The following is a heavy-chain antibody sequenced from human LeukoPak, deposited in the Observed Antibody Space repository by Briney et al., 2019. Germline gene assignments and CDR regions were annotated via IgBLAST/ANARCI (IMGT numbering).Heavy chain of an antibody. CDR3: ARDIVVVPAAMLRDYFDY. CDR1: GFTFSSYA. J-gene: IGHJ4*02. Sequence: GGSLRLSCAASGFTFSSYAMSWVRRAPGKGLEWVSAISGSGGSTYYADSVKGRFTISRDNSKNTLYLQMNSLRAEDTAVYYCARDIVVVPAAMLRDYFDYWGQGTLVTVSS. V-gene: IGHV3-23*01. D-gene: IGHD2-2*01. CDR2: ISGSGGST.